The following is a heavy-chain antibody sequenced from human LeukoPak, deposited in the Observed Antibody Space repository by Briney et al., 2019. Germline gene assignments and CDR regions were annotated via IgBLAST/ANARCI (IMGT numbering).Heavy chain of an antibody. CDR2: ISSSSNTM. V-gene: IGHV3-48*04. D-gene: IGHD3-22*01. J-gene: IGHJ4*02. CDR3: ARRYYYDSSGYNDY. CDR1: GITFSSYR. Sequence: PGGSLRLSCAGSGITFSSYRMNWVRQAPGKGLEWVSYISSSSNTMYYADSVKGRFTISRDNAKNTLYLQMNSLRAEDTAVYYCARRYYYDSSGYNDYWGQGTLVTVSS.